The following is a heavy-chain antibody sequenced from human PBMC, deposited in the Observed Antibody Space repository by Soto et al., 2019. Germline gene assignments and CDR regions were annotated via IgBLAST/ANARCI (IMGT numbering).Heavy chain of an antibody. V-gene: IGHV4-39*01. J-gene: IGHJ4*02. Sequence: QLQLQESGPRLVKPSETLSLTCTVSGGSISNSSYLWGWIRQPPGKGLQWIGSVSYSGSTYYNPSLRSRVTISVDTSETQSALRLSSVTAADTAVYYCSRIAVSGPITGFDYWGQGALVTVSS. CDR2: VSYSGST. CDR1: GGSISNSSYL. CDR3: SRIAVSGPITGFDY. D-gene: IGHD6-19*01.